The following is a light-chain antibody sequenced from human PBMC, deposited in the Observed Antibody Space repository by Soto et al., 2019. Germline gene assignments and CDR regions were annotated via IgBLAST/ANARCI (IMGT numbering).Light chain of an antibody. CDR3: QQSYSTPRFT. CDR1: QSIRSY. Sequence: DIQMTQSPSSLSASVGDRVTITCRASQSIRSYLNWYQQKPGKAPKLLIYAASSLQSGVPSRFSGSGSGTDFALTIGRLQPEDFATYYCQQSYSTPRFTFGPGTKVDIK. J-gene: IGKJ3*01. V-gene: IGKV1-39*01. CDR2: AAS.